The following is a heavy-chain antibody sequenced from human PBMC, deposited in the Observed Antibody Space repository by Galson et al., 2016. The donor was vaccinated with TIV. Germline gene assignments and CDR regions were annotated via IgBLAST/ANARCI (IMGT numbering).Heavy chain of an antibody. CDR2: MYWKGNSV. Sequence: SLRLSCAASGFTFDDNPMHWVRQTPRKGLEWVSAMYWKGNSVNYAYSGRVRFTIYRDNAKNSLYLQMNSLTPEDPSLYYCEKNSRPDASIDYYYYHGMVVWGRGTTVIVSS. J-gene: IGHJ6*02. V-gene: IGHV3-9*01. CDR1: GFTFDDNP. CDR3: EKNSRPDASIDYYYYHGMVV. D-gene: IGHD6-6*01.